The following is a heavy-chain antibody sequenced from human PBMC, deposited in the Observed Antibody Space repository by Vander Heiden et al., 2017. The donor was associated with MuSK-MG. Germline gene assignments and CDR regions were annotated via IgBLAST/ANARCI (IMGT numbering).Heavy chain of an antibody. Sequence: QLQLQESGPGLVKPSETLSLTCTVSGGSISSSSYYWGWIRQPPGKGLEWIGSIYYSGSTYYNPSLKSRVTISVDTSKNQFSLKLSSVTAADTAVYYCARLGGSSPGDYWGQGTLVTVSS. CDR2: IYYSGST. D-gene: IGHD1-26*01. CDR1: GGSISSSSYY. CDR3: ARLGGSSPGDY. V-gene: IGHV4-39*01. J-gene: IGHJ4*02.